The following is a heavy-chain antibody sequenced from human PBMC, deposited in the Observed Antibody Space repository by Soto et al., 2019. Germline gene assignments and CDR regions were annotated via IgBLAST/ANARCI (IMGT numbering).Heavy chain of an antibody. Sequence: SETLSLTCTVSGGSISSYYWSWIRQPPGKGLEWIGYIYYSGSTNYNPSLKSRVTISVDTSKNQFSLKLSSVTAADTAVYYCESYDYGGKRGYYFDYWGQGTLVTVYS. CDR2: IYYSGST. CDR1: GGSISSYY. CDR3: ESYDYGGKRGYYFDY. J-gene: IGHJ4*02. D-gene: IGHD4-17*01. V-gene: IGHV4-59*01.